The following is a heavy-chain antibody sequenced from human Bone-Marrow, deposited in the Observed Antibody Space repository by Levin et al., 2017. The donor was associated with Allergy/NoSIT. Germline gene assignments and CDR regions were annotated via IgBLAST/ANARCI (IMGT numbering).Heavy chain of an antibody. V-gene: IGHV3-30*04. CDR1: GYTFSSYA. D-gene: IGHD3-10*01. Sequence: SGGSLRLSCTPSGYTFSSYAMHWGRQAPGKGLEWVGVISYDGTDTFYADSVKGRFTISRDNSKNTLYLEMTSLRAEDTAVYYCAKDGNYYGSGSYCDYWGQGTLVTVSS. CDR2: ISYDGTDT. CDR3: AKDGNYYGSGSYCDY. J-gene: IGHJ4*02.